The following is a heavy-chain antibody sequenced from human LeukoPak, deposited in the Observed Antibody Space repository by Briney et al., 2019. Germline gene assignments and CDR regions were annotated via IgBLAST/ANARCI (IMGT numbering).Heavy chain of an antibody. CDR1: GFTFSNAY. J-gene: IGHJ4*02. CDR2: IKSKTEGGKI. Sequence: GGSLRLSCAASGFTFSNAYMSWVRQAPGKVLEWVGRIKSKTEGGKIDYAAPVKGRFTISRDDSRNTLYLQMNSLKTEDTAVYYCTTDDYYYGSGSYCPLGSYWGQGTLVTVSS. D-gene: IGHD3-10*01. CDR3: TTDDYYYGSGSYCPLGSY. V-gene: IGHV3-15*01.